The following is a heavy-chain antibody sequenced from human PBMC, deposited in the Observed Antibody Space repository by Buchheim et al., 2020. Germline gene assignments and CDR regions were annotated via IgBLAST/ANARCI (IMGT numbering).Heavy chain of an antibody. CDR3: ARAHYYGSGRAARGNWFDP. V-gene: IGHV3-74*01. J-gene: IGHJ5*02. Sequence: EVQLVESGGGLVQPGGSLRLSCAASGFTFSSYWMHWVRQAPGKGLVWVSRINSDGSSTSYADSVKGRFTISRDNAKNTLYMQMNSLRAEDTAVYYCARAHYYGSGRAARGNWFDPWGQGTL. CDR2: INSDGSST. CDR1: GFTFSSYW. D-gene: IGHD3-10*01.